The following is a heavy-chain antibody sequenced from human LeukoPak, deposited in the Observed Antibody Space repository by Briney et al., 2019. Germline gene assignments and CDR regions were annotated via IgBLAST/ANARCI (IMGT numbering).Heavy chain of an antibody. Sequence: SETLSLTCTVSGYSISSGYYWGWIRQPPGKGLEWTGSIYHSGSTYYNPSLKSRVTISVDTSKNQFSLKLSSVTAADTVVYYCARPYSGSYFDYWGQGTLVTVSS. CDR2: IYHSGST. CDR1: GYSISSGYY. CDR3: ARPYSGSYFDY. D-gene: IGHD1-26*01. J-gene: IGHJ4*02. V-gene: IGHV4-38-2*02.